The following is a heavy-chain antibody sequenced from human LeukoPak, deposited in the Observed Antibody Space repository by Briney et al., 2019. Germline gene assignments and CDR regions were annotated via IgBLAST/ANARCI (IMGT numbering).Heavy chain of an antibody. V-gene: IGHV3-23*01. Sequence: GGSLRLSCAASGFTFSSYAMSWVRQAPGKGLEWVSGTSGSGGSTYYADSVKGRFTISRDNAKNSLYLQMNSLRAEDTAVYYCARDPAGARGYWGQGTLVTVSS. CDR1: GFTFSSYA. CDR2: TSGSGGST. D-gene: IGHD1-26*01. J-gene: IGHJ4*02. CDR3: ARDPAGARGY.